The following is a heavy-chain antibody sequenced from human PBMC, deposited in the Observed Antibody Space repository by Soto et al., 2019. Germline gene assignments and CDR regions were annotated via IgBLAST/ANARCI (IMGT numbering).Heavy chain of an antibody. CDR3: ARDSGWLVQNYYYYGMDV. V-gene: IGHV3-30-3*01. Sequence: LRLSCAASGFTFSSYAMHWVRRAPFKGLEWVAVISYDGSNKYYADSVKGRFTISRDNSKNTLYLQMNSLRAEDTAVYYCARDSGWLVQNYYYYGMDVWGQGTTVTVSS. D-gene: IGHD6-19*01. CDR1: GFTFSSYA. CDR2: ISYDGSNK. J-gene: IGHJ6*02.